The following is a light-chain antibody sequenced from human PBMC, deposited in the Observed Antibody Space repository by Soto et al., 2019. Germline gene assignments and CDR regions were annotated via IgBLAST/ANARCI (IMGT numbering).Light chain of an antibody. CDR1: SSNIAPNT. CDR3: AAWDDSLNGYV. Sequence: QSVLTQPPSASGTPGQRVTISCSGSSSNIAPNTVNWYQHLQGAAPQLLIFANDRRPSGVPDRFSGSRSGTSASLAISGLQSEDEADYYCAAWDDSLNGYVFGTGTKLTVL. CDR2: AND. V-gene: IGLV1-44*01. J-gene: IGLJ1*01.